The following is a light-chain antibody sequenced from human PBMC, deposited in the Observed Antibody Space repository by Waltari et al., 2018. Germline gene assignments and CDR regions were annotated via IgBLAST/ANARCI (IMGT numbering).Light chain of an antibody. V-gene: IGLV8-61*01. J-gene: IGLJ3*02. CDR2: KAN. CDR1: SCSLSTTSY. Sequence: QTVVNQEPSLSVSPGGTVTLTCALSSCSLSTTSYPTWYQQTPGQAPRTLVYKANARSSGVPDRFSGSILGNTAALTITGAQADDESDYYCALYMGSGIWVFGGGTRLTVL. CDR3: ALYMGSGIWV.